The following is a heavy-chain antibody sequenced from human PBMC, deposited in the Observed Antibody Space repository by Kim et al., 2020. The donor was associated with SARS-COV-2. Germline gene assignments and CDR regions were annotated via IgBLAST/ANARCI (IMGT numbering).Heavy chain of an antibody. CDR2: IIPILGIA. J-gene: IGHJ6*02. D-gene: IGHD3-10*01. CDR3: ARRYYGSGSYNYYYYGMDV. V-gene: IGHV1-69*04. CDR1: GGTFSSYA. Sequence: SVKVSCKASGGTFSSYAISWVRQAPGQGLEWMGRIIPILGIANYAQKFQGRVTITADKSTSTAYMELSSLRSEDTAVYYCARRYYGSGSYNYYYYGMDVWGQGTTVTVSS.